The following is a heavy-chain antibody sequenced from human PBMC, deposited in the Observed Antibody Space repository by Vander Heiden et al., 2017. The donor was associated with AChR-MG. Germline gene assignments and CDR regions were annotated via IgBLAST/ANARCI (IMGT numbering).Heavy chain of an antibody. V-gene: IGHV2-5*02. CDR2: IYGEDDK. J-gene: IGHJ4*02. CDR1: GFSLSTSGVG. D-gene: IGHD3-3*01. CDR3: AHSPGVTIFGVARS. Sequence: ITLKESGPTLVKPTQTLTLTCTFPGFSLSTSGVGVGWIRQPPGKALEWLALIYGEDDKRYSPSLKSRLTITKDTSKNQVVLTMTNMDPVDTATYYCAHSPGVTIFGVARSWGQGTLVTVSS.